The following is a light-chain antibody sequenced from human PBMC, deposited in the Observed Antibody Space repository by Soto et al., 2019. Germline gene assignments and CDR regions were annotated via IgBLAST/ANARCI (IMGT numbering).Light chain of an antibody. Sequence: DIQMTQSPSSLSASVGDRVTITCRASQGISIYLAWYQQKPGKVPKLLIYAASTLQSGVPSRFSGSGSGTDFTLTISSLQPEDVATYYCQKYDGAPWTFGQGTKVEVK. CDR3: QKYDGAPWT. V-gene: IGKV1-27*01. J-gene: IGKJ1*01. CDR1: QGISIY. CDR2: AAS.